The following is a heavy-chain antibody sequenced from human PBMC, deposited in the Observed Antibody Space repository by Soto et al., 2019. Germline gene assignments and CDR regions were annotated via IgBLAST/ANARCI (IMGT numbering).Heavy chain of an antibody. J-gene: IGHJ4*02. CDR1: GFTFSRFG. CDR3: ARDDDFDDNGLDY. D-gene: IGHD4-17*01. Sequence: QVQLVESGGGVVQPGTSLRLSCAASGFTFSRFGMHLVRQAPGKGLEWVGVILNDGSNEKYADSVKGRFTISRDNSKNTLYLQMNSLRAEDTAVYYCARDDDFDDNGLDYWGQGTLVTVSS. CDR2: ILNDGSNE. V-gene: IGHV3-33*01.